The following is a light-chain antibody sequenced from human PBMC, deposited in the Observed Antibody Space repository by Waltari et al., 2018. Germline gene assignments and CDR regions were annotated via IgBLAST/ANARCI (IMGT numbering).Light chain of an antibody. CDR3: QQYLTFPQT. J-gene: IGKJ1*01. CDR1: QSLLFSANNKNY. Sequence: DTVMTQSPDSLAVSLGERATINCKSSQSLLFSANNKNYLAWYQQKPGQPPKLLIYWASTRESGVPDRFSGSGSGTDFTLTISSLQAEDVAVYYCQQYLTFPQTFGQGAKVEIK. CDR2: WAS. V-gene: IGKV4-1*01.